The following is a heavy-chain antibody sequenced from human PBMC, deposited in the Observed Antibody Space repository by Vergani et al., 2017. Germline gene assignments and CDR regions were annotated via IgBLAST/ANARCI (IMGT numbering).Heavy chain of an antibody. CDR2: IKQDGSGK. D-gene: IGHD3-22*01. CDR1: GFTFSSYW. Sequence: EVQLVESGGGLVKPGGSLRLSCAASGFTFSSYWMSWVRQAPGKGLEWVANIKQDGSGKYYVDSVKGRFTISRDNAKNSLYLQMNSLRAEDTAVYYCARSSGLYDSSGYDWFYYYYYMDVWGKGTTVTVSS. CDR3: ARSSGLYDSSGYDWFYYYYYMDV. J-gene: IGHJ6*03. V-gene: IGHV3-7*03.